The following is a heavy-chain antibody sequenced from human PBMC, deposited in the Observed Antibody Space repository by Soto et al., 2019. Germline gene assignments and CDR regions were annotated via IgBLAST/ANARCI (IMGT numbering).Heavy chain of an antibody. V-gene: IGHV3-23*01. D-gene: IGHD6-13*01. J-gene: IGHJ6*02. CDR3: AKEKYSSSWYGKDYYYGMDV. CDR2: ISGSGGST. CDR1: GFTVSSYA. Sequence: EVQLLESGGGLVQPGWSLRLSCAASGFTVSSYAMSLVRQAPGKGLEWVSAISGSGGSTYYADSVKGRFTISRDNSKNTLYLQMNSLRAEDTAVYYCAKEKYSSSWYGKDYYYGMDVWGQGPTVTVSS.